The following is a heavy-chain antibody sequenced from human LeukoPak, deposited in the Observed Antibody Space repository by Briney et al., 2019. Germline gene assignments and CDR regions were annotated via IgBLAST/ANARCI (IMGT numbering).Heavy chain of an antibody. CDR1: GYTFTGYY. Sequence: ASVKVSRKASGYTFTGYYMHWVRQAPGQGLEWMGWINPNSGGTNYAQKFQGRVTMTRDTSISTAYMELSRLRSDDTAVYYCARAGGDSSSWYVGWFDPWGQGTLVTVSS. D-gene: IGHD6-13*01. CDR3: ARAGGDSSSWYVGWFDP. V-gene: IGHV1-2*02. CDR2: INPNSGGT. J-gene: IGHJ5*02.